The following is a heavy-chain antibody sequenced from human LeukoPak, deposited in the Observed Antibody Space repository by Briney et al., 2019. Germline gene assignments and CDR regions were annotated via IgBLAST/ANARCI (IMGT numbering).Heavy chain of an antibody. CDR1: GFTFSSYW. V-gene: IGHV3-7*03. Sequence: GGSLRLSCAASGFTFSSYWMSWVRQAPGKGLEWVANIEQDGIEKYYVNSVKGRFTVSRDNSKNTMYLQMNSLRAEDTAVYYCAKGSGYSSSWPPNYFDYWGQGTLVTVSS. D-gene: IGHD6-13*01. CDR3: AKGSGYSSSWPPNYFDY. J-gene: IGHJ4*02. CDR2: IEQDGIEK.